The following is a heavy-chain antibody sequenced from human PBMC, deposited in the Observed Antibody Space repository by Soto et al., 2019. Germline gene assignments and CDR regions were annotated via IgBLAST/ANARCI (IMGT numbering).Heavy chain of an antibody. Sequence: EVQLLESGGGLVQPGGSLRLSCAASGFIFTGYAMSWVRQAPGKGLEWVSTLTSGGGTHYADSVKGRFTISRDSSKNTLSLKMNNLRAEDTAVYYCAKDGDLYSGYSHYWGQGTLVTVSS. J-gene: IGHJ4*02. D-gene: IGHD5-12*01. V-gene: IGHV3-23*01. CDR2: LTSGGGT. CDR1: GFIFTGYA. CDR3: AKDGDLYSGYSHY.